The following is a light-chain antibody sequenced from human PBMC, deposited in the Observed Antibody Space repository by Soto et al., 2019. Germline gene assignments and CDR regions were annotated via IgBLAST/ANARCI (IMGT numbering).Light chain of an antibody. J-gene: IGKJ4*01. CDR1: QSVSSY. CDR2: EAS. V-gene: IGKV3-11*01. CDR3: QQRSNWPLT. Sequence: EIVLTQFPATLSLSPGERATLSCRASQSVSSYLAWYQQKPGQAPRLLIYEASNRATGIPARFSGSGSGTDFTLTISSLEPEDFAVYYCQQRSNWPLTFGGGTKVDIK.